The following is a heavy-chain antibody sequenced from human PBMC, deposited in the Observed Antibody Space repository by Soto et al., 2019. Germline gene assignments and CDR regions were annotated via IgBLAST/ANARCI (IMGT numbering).Heavy chain of an antibody. CDR2: INIAKGYT. CDR1: GYTFTSYT. V-gene: IGHV1-3*04. J-gene: IGHJ4*02. CDR3: ARSSGSFYTLGH. Sequence: QGQLVQSGADVKKPGASVKVSCKASGYTFTSYTMHWVRQAPGQRPEWMGWINIAKGYTQYSQKLQGRVTFTRDTSASTAYMELSTLRSEDTAVYYCARSSGSFYTLGHWGQGTLVTVSS. D-gene: IGHD3-10*01.